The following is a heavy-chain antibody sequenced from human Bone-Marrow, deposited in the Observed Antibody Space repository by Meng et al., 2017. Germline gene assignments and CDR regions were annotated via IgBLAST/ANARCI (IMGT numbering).Heavy chain of an antibody. CDR1: GGSFSGYY. Sequence: QGQLRQWGAGLLKPSGTLSLTCAVYGGSFSGYYWSWIRQPPGKGLEWIGEINHSGSTNYNPSLKSRVTISVDTSKNQFSLKLSSVTAADTAVYYCARGRGTMPYWYFDLRGRGTLVTVSS. CDR3: ARGRGTMPYWYFDL. J-gene: IGHJ2*01. CDR2: INHSGST. V-gene: IGHV4-34*01. D-gene: IGHD2-2*01.